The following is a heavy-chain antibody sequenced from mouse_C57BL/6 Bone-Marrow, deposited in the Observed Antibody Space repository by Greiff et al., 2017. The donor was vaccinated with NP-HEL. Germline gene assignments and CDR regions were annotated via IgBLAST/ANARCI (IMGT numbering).Heavy chain of an antibody. CDR2: IDPETGGT. CDR1: GYTFTDYE. Sequence: QVQLQQSGAELVRPGASVTLSCKASGYTFTDYEMHWVKQTPVHGLEWIGAIDPETGGTAYNQKFKGKAILTADKSSSTAYMELRSLTSEDSAVYYCTRVLTGTSWFAYWGQGTLVTVSA. J-gene: IGHJ3*01. D-gene: IGHD4-1*01. CDR3: TRVLTGTSWFAY. V-gene: IGHV1-15*01.